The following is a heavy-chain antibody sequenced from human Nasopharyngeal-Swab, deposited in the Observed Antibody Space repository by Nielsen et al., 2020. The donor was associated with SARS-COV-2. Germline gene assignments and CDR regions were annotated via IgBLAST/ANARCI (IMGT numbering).Heavy chain of an antibody. CDR2: IIGSGSYV. CDR1: GFTFNNYS. CDR3: ARIAGRGSIYYYYMDV. J-gene: IGHJ6*03. V-gene: IGHV3-21*01. D-gene: IGHD1-26*01. Sequence: GGSLRLSCAASGFTFNNYSMIWVRQVPGEGLEWVPSIIGSGSYVYYADSVKGRFPISKDSAKNSLYLQMNSLRADDTAVYFCARIAGRGSIYYYYMDVWGTGTTVTVSS.